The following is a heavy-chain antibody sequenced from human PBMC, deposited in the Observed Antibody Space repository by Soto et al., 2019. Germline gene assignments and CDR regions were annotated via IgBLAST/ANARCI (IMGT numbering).Heavy chain of an antibody. D-gene: IGHD2-2*01. Sequence: PSETLSLTCAVSGGSISSGGYSWSWIRQPPGKGLELIGYIYHSASTYYNPSLKSRVTISVDRSKNQLSLKLGSVTAADTAVYYCARVPDRWGQGTLVTVSS. CDR3: ARVPDR. V-gene: IGHV4-30-2*01. CDR2: IYHSAST. CDR1: GGSISSGGYS. J-gene: IGHJ5*02.